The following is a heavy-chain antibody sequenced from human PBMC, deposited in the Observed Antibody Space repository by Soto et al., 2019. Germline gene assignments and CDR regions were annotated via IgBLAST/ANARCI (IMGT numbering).Heavy chain of an antibody. V-gene: IGHV1-18*01. D-gene: IGHD2-2*01. J-gene: IGHJ6*01. CDR3: AKKMCLQLRYYGMNV. Sequence: QVQLVQSGAEVKKPGASVKVSCKASGYTFTSYGISWVRQAPGQGLEWMGWISAYNGNTNYAQKLQGRVTMPTDTSTRRAYMELRSMRSDDTAVYFCAKKMCLQLRYYGMNVWGQGTTVTVCS. CDR1: GYTFTSYG. CDR2: ISAYNGNT.